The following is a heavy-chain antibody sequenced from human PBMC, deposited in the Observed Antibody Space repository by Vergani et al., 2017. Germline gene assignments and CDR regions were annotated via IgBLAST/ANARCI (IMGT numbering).Heavy chain of an antibody. CDR2: IYPVHPDT. V-gene: IGHV5-51*04. CDR1: GYSFTSYW. Sequence: EVQLVQPGAEVKKPGESLKTSCKGSGYSFTSYWIGCFRQMPGKGLEWMGIIYPVHPDTRYRPSFQGQVTISADKPISPSCLQWSSLKASYTAMYYCARPSYSSSAAAARENFGFDYWGQGTLVTVSS. D-gene: IGHD6-6*01. J-gene: IGHJ4*02. CDR3: ARPSYSSSAAAARENFGFDY.